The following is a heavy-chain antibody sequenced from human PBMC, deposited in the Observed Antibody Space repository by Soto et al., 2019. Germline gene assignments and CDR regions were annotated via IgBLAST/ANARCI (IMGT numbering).Heavy chain of an antibody. D-gene: IGHD2-2*01. Sequence: ESLKMSCRCSGFTFTSYWIAWVLQMPGKGLEWMGIIYPGDSDTSYSPSLQGQVTISADKSINTAYLQWSSLKASDTAMYYCAKHEGYCSSTTCSNFDYWGQGTLVTVSS. CDR2: IYPGDSDT. CDR3: AKHEGYCSSTTCSNFDY. CDR1: GFTFTSYW. J-gene: IGHJ4*02. V-gene: IGHV5-51*01.